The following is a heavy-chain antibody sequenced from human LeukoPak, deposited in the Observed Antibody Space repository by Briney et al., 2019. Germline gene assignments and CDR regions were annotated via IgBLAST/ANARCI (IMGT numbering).Heavy chain of an antibody. CDR3: ARDGRIAAARGLNWFDP. D-gene: IGHD6-13*01. V-gene: IGHV4-30-4*08. Sequence: SETLSLTCTVSGGSISSGDYYWSWIRQPPGKGLEWIGYIYYSGSTYYNPSLKSRVTISVDTSKYQFSLKLSSVTAADTAVYYCARDGRIAAARGLNWFDPWGQGTLVTVSS. CDR2: IYYSGST. CDR1: GGSISSGDYY. J-gene: IGHJ5*02.